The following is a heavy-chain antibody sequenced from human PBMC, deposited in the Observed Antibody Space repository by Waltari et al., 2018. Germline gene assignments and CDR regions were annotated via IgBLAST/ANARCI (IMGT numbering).Heavy chain of an antibody. Sequence: EEQLLESGGGLVQPGDSLRLSCAGSGFRFSNYWMNWVRQAPGRGLVWVERIRYDETSMSYADSVTSRFTITRDNAKNTVNQQVKRLRVEGTAVYYCARLAPRTYTRPVHGRHDYYGMDVWGQETTVTVAS. J-gene: IGHJ6*02. CDR1: GFRFSNYW. CDR2: IRYDETSM. D-gene: IGHD3-16*01. V-gene: IGHV3-74*01. CDR3: ARLAPRTYTRPVHGRHDYYGMDV.